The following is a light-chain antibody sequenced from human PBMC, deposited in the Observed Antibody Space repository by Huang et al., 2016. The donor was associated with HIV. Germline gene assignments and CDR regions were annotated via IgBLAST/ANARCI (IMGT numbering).Light chain of an antibody. Sequence: DIQMTQSPSSLSASVGDRVTITCRASQKIGTSLNWYQQKPGQAPKLLIYATFTLQSGVPSRFGGGGSGTAFTLTINSLHPEDFATYYCQQSQSPPRTFGQGTKVEI. CDR1: QKIGTS. CDR3: QQSQSPPRT. CDR2: ATF. V-gene: IGKV1-39*01. J-gene: IGKJ1*01.